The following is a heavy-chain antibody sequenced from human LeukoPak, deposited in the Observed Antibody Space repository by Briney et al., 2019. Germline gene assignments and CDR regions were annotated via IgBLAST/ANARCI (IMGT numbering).Heavy chain of an antibody. CDR3: ARGRAYDSSGYYYPYYGMDV. CDR1: RFTFSDYY. D-gene: IGHD3-22*01. CDR2: ISSSGSTI. J-gene: IGHJ6*02. V-gene: IGHV3-11*01. Sequence: PGGSLRLSCAASRFTFSDYYMSWIRQDPGKGLERVSFISSSGSTIYYADSVKGRFTISRDNAKNSLYLQMNSLRAEDTAVYYCARGRAYDSSGYYYPYYGMDVWGQGTTVTVSS.